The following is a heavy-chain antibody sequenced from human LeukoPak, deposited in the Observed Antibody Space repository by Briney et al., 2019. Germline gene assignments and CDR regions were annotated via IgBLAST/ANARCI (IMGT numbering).Heavy chain of an antibody. V-gene: IGHV3-30-3*01. CDR2: ISYDGSNK. Sequence: GGSLRLSCAASGFTFSSYAMHWVRQATGKGLEWVAVISYDGSNKYYADSVKGRFTISRDNSKNTLYLQMNSLRAEDTAVYYCGAYYDYVWGRPKPIDYWGQGTLVTVSS. D-gene: IGHD3-16*01. CDR1: GFTFSSYA. CDR3: GAYYDYVWGRPKPIDY. J-gene: IGHJ4*02.